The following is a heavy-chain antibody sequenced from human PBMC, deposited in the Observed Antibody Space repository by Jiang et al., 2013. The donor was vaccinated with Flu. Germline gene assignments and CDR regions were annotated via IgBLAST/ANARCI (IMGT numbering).Heavy chain of an antibody. Sequence: SVKVSCKASGYTFTGYYMHWVRQAPGQGLEWMGWISVYNGITDYAQKLQGRVTVTSDTSTTTAYMELRSLRSDDTAVYYCARDCGPQSSVGACSHYWGQGTLVTVSS. CDR1: GYTFTGYY. CDR2: ISVYNGIT. D-gene: IGHD1-26*01. J-gene: IGHJ4*02. CDR3: ARDCGPQSSVGACSHY. V-gene: IGHV1-18*04.